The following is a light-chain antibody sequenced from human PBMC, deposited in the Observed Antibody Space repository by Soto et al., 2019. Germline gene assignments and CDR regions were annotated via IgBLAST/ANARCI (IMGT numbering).Light chain of an antibody. CDR1: QSVNSF. J-gene: IGKJ4*01. Sequence: EIVLTQSPVTLSLSPGERATLSCRASQSVNSFLAWYQQKPGQAPRLLIYDTSKRATGIPARFSGSGSGTDFTLTISSLEPEDFAICYCQQRAKWPLTFGGGTKVEIK. CDR2: DTS. CDR3: QQRAKWPLT. V-gene: IGKV3-11*01.